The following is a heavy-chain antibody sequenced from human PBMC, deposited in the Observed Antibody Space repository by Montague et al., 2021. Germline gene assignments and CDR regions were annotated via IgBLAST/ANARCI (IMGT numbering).Heavy chain of an antibody. CDR3: ARQGFYESGGFFI. V-gene: IGHV4-59*01. Sequence: SETLSLACSVSGDSINGWYWRWIRQPPGKGLGWIGSVFYSGATNYNPSLKSRVTMSADTSKNQVSLKVNSVTAADTAVYYCARQGFYESGGFFIWGLGTLVTVS. CDR2: VFYSGAT. D-gene: IGHD3-22*01. J-gene: IGHJ4*02. CDR1: GDSINGWY.